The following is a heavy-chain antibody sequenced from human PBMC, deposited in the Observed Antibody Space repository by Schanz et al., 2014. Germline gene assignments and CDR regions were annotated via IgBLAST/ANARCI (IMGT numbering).Heavy chain of an antibody. CDR2: FVHPGGST. V-gene: IGHV3-23*03. CDR1: GFTFSTSA. D-gene: IGHD1-26*01. J-gene: IGHJ2*01. CDR3: ARNRGSGGQNWYFDL. Sequence: EVQLLESGGGLVQPGGSLRLSCAASGFTFSTSAMSWVRQAPGKGLEWVSFVHPGGSTYYPDSVKGRFTISRDNSKNTLYLQMKSLRAEDTAVYYCARNRGSGGQNWYFDLWGRGTLXTVSS.